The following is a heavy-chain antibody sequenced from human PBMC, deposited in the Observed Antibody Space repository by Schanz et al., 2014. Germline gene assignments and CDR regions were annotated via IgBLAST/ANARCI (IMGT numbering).Heavy chain of an antibody. V-gene: IGHV3-13*01. Sequence: VQLVESGGGLVKPGGSLRLSCAASGFTLSNSDMHWVRQGTGKGLEWVSTIGYLGDTYYPDSVKGRFTISRDNAKNTLYLQMNSLRAEDTAVYYCASPSGYSDYGTYFDFWGQGTLVTVSS. J-gene: IGHJ4*02. CDR1: GFTLSNSD. CDR2: IGYLGDT. D-gene: IGHD5-12*01. CDR3: ASPSGYSDYGTYFDF.